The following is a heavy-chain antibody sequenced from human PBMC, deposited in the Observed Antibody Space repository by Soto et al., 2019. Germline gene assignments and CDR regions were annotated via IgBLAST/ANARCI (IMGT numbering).Heavy chain of an antibody. CDR1: GGSVGSSSC. CDR3: VRSVPAATWDYYGMDV. D-gene: IGHD2-2*01. V-gene: IGHV4-4*02. CDR2: IYHSGTT. Sequence: QVQLQESGPGLVKPSGTLSLTCTVSGGSVGSSSCWSWVRRPPGKGLEWIAEIYHSGTTNYNPSLKGRFSMSVVKSKNQFSLTLNSVTAADTAVYYCVRSVPAATWDYYGMDVWGQGTTVTVSS. J-gene: IGHJ6*02.